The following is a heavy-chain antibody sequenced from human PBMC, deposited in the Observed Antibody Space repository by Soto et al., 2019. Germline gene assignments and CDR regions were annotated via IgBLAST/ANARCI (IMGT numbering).Heavy chain of an antibody. CDR2: INAGNGNT. CDR3: ARSIVVVTALDS. V-gene: IGHV1-3*05. J-gene: IGHJ4*02. CDR1: GYTFTSYA. D-gene: IGHD2-21*02. Sequence: QVQLVQSGAEEKKPGASVKVSCKASGYTFTSYAMHWVRQAPGQRLEWMGWINAGNGNTKYSQKFQGRVTITRDTSASTADMELSSLRSEGTAVYYCARSIVVVTALDSWGQGTLVTVSS.